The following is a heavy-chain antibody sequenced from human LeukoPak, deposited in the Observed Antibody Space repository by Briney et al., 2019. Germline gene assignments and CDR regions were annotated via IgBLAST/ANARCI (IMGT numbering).Heavy chain of an antibody. CDR2: IYYSGST. V-gene: IGHV4-59*01. CDR3: ARPHYGSGSLDYYYGMDV. D-gene: IGHD3-10*01. J-gene: IGHJ6*02. CDR1: GGSFSGYY. Sequence: PSETLSLTCAVYGGSFSGYYWSWIRQPPGRGLEWIGYIYYSGSTNYNPSLKSRVTISVDTSKNQFSLKLSSVTAADTAVYYCARPHYGSGSLDYYYGMDVWGQGTTVTVSS.